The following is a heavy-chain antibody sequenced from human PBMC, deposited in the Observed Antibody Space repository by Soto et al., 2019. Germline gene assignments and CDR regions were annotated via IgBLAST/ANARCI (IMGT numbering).Heavy chain of an antibody. V-gene: IGHV3-48*02. J-gene: IGHJ6*02. D-gene: IGHD3-16*01. CDR2: INSGSDTI. CDR1: GFTLSAYS. CDR3: ARPHLDRPTYYGLDV. Sequence: EVQLVESGGGLVQPGGSLRLSCAASGFTLSAYSMNWVRQAPGKWLEWISFINSGSDTIYYGDSVKGRFTISRDNAKNALYLQMNSLRDDDTAVYYCARPHLDRPTYYGLDVWGQGTTVTVSS.